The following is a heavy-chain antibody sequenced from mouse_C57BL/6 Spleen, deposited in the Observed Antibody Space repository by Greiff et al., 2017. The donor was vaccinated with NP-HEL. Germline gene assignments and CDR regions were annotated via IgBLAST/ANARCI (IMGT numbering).Heavy chain of an antibody. CDR1: GYTFTSYW. CDR2: FDPNSGGT. CDR3: ARSKVVGTFDV. J-gene: IGHJ1*03. Sequence: QVQLQQPGAELVKPGASVKLSCKASGYTFTSYWMHWVKQRPGRGLEWIGRFDPNSGGTKYNEKFKSKATLTVDKPSSTAYMQLSSLTSEDSAVYYCARSKVVGTFDVWGTGTTVTVSS. D-gene: IGHD1-1*01. V-gene: IGHV1-72*01.